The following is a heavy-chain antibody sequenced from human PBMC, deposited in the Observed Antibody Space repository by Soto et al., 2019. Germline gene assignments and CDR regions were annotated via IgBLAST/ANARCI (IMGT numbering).Heavy chain of an antibody. J-gene: IGHJ4*02. CDR2: ITANNGNT. Sequence: VQLGRSGAEVKKPGASGKVSCKASGYPFTTYDIGWVRQAPGQGLEWRGWITANNGNTNYVQSLQGRVTMTTDTSTNTAYMELRSLRSDDTAVYYCARERRRPYYDILTGYYPFDYWGQGTLVTVSS. V-gene: IGHV1-18*01. CDR1: GYPFTTYD. CDR3: ARERRRPYYDILTGYYPFDY. D-gene: IGHD3-9*01.